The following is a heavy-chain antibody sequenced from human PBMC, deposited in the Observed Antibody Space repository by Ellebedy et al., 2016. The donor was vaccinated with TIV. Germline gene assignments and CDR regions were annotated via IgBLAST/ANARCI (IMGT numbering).Heavy chain of an antibody. CDR3: ARGPRRGYEVTFFED. V-gene: IGHV4-30-2*01. CDR2: IYHTGST. D-gene: IGHD5-12*01. CDR1: GDSITSGGYS. Sequence: SETLSLTXAVSGDSITSGGYSWSWIRQPPGKGLEWIGYIYHTGSTYYNPSLKSRVTISVDRSRNQFSLKLNSLTAADTAVYFCARGPRRGYEVTFFEDWGQGALVTVAS. J-gene: IGHJ4*02.